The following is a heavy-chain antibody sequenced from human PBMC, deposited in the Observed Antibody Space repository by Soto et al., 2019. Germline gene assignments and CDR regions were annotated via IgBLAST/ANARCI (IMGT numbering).Heavy chain of an antibody. CDR2: IYSDGSGT. V-gene: IGHV3-74*01. J-gene: IGHJ4*02. CDR3: ARWPSSTAVDY. CDR1: AFTFRSYW. D-gene: IGHD4-17*01. Sequence: GGSLRLSCAASAFTFRSYWMHWVRQAPGKGLVWVSRIYSDGSGTRYADSVKGRFTISRDNAKNTVYLQMNSLRAEDTAVYYCARWPSSTAVDYWGQGTLVTVSS.